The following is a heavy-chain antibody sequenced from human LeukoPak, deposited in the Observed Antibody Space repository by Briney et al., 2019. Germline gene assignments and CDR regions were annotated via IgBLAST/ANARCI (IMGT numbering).Heavy chain of an antibody. CDR2: INPYNGHI. V-gene: IGHV1-18*01. J-gene: IGHJ4*02. CDR1: GYTFNNHY. Sequence: ASVKVSCKASGYTFNNHYMYWVRQAPGQGLEWVGWINPYNGHINLAQKLQGRVNMTTDTSTRTAHMELRSLRSDDTAVYFCARDIAYDVDYWGQGTLVTVSS. D-gene: IGHD3-16*01. CDR3: ARDIAYDVDY.